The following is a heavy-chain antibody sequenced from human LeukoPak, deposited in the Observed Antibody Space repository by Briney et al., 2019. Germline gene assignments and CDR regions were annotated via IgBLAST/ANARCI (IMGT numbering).Heavy chain of an antibody. J-gene: IGHJ6*02. CDR3: ARDRRSGILHYYYGMDV. Sequence: ASVKVSCKASGYTFTSYGISWVRQAPGQGLEWMGWISAYNGNTNYAQKLQGRVTMTTDTSTSTAYMELRSLRSDDTAVYYCARDRRSGILHYYYGMDVWGQGTTVTVSS. V-gene: IGHV1-18*01. CDR2: ISAYNGNT. CDR1: GYTFTSYG. D-gene: IGHD6-13*01.